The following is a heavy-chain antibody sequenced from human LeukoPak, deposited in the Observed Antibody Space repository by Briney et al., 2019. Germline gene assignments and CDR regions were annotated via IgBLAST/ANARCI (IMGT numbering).Heavy chain of an antibody. V-gene: IGHV3-53*01. CDR1: GFTVSTNY. CDR2: IYSGGST. CDR3: ARRGDGGRSFDY. Sequence: GGSLRLSCAASGFTVSTNYMSWVRQAPGKGLEWVSIIYSGGSTYYADSVRGRFTISRDNSKNTLYLQVNSLRAEDTALYYCARRGDGGRSFDYWGQGTLVTVSS. J-gene: IGHJ4*02. D-gene: IGHD4-23*01.